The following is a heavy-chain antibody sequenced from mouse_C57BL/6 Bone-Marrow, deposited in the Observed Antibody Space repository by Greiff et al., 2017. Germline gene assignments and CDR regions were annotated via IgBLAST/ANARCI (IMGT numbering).Heavy chain of an antibody. CDR3: ARSVFYYSIDY. CDR2: IHPNSGST. V-gene: IGHV1-64*01. Sequence: QVQLQQPGAELVKPGASVKLSCKASGYTFTSYWMNWVKQRPGQGLEWIGMIHPNSGSTNYNEKFKSKATLTVDKSSSTAYMQLSSLTSEDSDVYYCARSVFYYSIDYWGQGTSVTVSS. CDR1: GYTFTSYW. J-gene: IGHJ4*01.